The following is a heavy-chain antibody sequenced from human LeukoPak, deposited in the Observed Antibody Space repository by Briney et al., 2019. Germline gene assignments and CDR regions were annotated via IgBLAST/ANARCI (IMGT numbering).Heavy chain of an antibody. Sequence: GGSLRLSCAASGFIFNNYAIAWVRQGPGKGLEWVSGISASGSRTYYADSVKGRFTISRDNSKNTLYLQMNSLRAEDTAVYYCAKDQNREPYYFDYWGQGTLVTVSS. CDR2: ISASGSRT. J-gene: IGHJ4*02. V-gene: IGHV3-23*01. CDR3: AKDQNREPYYFDY. D-gene: IGHD1-14*01. CDR1: GFIFNNYA.